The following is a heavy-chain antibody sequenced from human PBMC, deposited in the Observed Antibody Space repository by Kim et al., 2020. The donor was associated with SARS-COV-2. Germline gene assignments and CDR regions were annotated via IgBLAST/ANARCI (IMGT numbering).Heavy chain of an antibody. CDR2: ISGSGDTT. Sequence: GGSLRLSCAASGFTFSSYAMSWVRQALGKGLEWVSEISGSGDTTYYADSMKGRFTISRDNSKNTLYLQMNSLRVEDTAVYYCAKWRGQQWLLDWGQGTLVTVSS. V-gene: IGHV3-23*01. CDR1: GFTFSSYA. D-gene: IGHD6-19*01. J-gene: IGHJ4*02. CDR3: AKWRGQQWLLD.